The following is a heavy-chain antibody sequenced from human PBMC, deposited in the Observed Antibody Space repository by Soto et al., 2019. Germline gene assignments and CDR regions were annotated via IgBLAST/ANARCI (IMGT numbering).Heavy chain of an antibody. CDR3: ARVAATTVDY. CDR1: GGSVSSGSYY. V-gene: IGHV4-61*01. CDR2: IYYSGST. D-gene: IGHD5-12*01. J-gene: IGHJ4*02. Sequence: TLSLTCTASGGSVSSGSYYWSWIRQPPGKGLEWIGYIYYSGSTNYNPSLKSRVTISVDTSKNQFSLKLSSVTAADTAVYYCARVAATTVDYWGQGTLVTVSS.